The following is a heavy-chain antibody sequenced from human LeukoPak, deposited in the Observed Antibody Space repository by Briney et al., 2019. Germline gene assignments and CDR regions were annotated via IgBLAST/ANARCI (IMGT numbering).Heavy chain of an antibody. Sequence: PSETLSLTCAVYGGSLSGYYSSWIRQPPGKGLEWIGEINHSGSTNYNPSRKSRVTISVDTSKNQFSLKLSSVTAADTAVYYCARASYYDQYLMYYMDVWGKGTTVTVSS. V-gene: IGHV4-34*01. J-gene: IGHJ6*03. CDR1: GGSLSGYY. D-gene: IGHD1-26*01. CDR2: INHSGST. CDR3: ARASYYDQYLMYYMDV.